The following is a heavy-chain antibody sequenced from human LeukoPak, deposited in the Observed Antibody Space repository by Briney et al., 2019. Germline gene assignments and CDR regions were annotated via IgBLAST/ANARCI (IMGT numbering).Heavy chain of an antibody. CDR3: ARDPYNGAYSEGYYYYYMDV. D-gene: IGHD1-1*01. CDR1: GITFSNYN. V-gene: IGHV3-21*01. Sequence: GGSLRLSCAAPGITFSNYNMNWVRQAPGKGLEWISSITSSSSYTFYADSVKGRFAISRDNAKNSLYLQMNSLRVEDTAIYYCARDPYNGAYSEGYYYYYMDVWGKGTTVTVSS. CDR2: ITSSSSYT. J-gene: IGHJ6*03.